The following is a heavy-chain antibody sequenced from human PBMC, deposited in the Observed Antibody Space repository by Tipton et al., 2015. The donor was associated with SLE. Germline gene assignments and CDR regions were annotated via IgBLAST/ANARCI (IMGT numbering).Heavy chain of an antibody. CDR3: ARHADYFEWPHEWYFDL. CDR2: LHTRGST. V-gene: IGHV4-61*02. Sequence: TLSLTCNVSGGSISSGSYYWSWIRQPAGKGLGWIGRLHTRGSTNYNPSLKSRVTISVDPSKNQFSLKMRSVTAADTAVYYCARHADYFEWPHEWYFDLWGRGTLVTVSS. J-gene: IGHJ2*01. CDR1: GGSISSGSYY. D-gene: IGHD3-9*01.